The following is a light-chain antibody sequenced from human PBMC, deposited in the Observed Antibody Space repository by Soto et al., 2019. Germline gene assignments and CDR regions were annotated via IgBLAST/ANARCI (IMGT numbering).Light chain of an antibody. Sequence: LTQPPSVSGAPGQRVTISCTGSSSNIGAGYDVHWYQQLPGTAPKLLIYGDTNRPSGVPDRFSGSKSGTSASLAITGLQAEDEADYYCQSYDSSLSGSVVFGGGTKLTVL. CDR3: QSYDSSLSGSVV. CDR1: SSNIGAGYD. V-gene: IGLV1-40*01. CDR2: GDT. J-gene: IGLJ2*01.